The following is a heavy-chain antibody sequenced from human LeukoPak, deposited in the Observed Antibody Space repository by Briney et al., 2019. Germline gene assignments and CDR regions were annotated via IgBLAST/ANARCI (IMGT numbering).Heavy chain of an antibody. CDR2: IYYSGST. D-gene: IGHD3-3*01. Sequence: SETLSLTCTVSGGSISSGGYYWSWIRQHPGKGLEWIGYIYYSGSTYYNPSLKSRVTISVDTSKNQFSLKLSSVTAADTAVYYCARGWEKYYDFWSGYYTDNWFDPWGQGTLVTVSS. CDR1: GGSISSGGYY. J-gene: IGHJ5*02. CDR3: ARGWEKYYDFWSGYYTDNWFDP. V-gene: IGHV4-31*03.